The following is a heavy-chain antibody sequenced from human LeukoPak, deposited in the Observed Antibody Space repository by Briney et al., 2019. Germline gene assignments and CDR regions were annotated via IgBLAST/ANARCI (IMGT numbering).Heavy chain of an antibody. CDR3: AREKTTVTTPWFDP. V-gene: IGHV3-7*01. CDR2: IKQDGSEK. J-gene: IGHJ5*02. D-gene: IGHD4-17*01. Sequence: GGSLRLSCAASGFTFSSYWMSWVRQAPGKGLEWVANIKQDGSEKYYVDSVKGRFTISRDNAKNSLYLQMNSLRAEDTAVYYCAREKTTVTTPWFDPWGQGTLVTVSS. CDR1: GFTFSSYW.